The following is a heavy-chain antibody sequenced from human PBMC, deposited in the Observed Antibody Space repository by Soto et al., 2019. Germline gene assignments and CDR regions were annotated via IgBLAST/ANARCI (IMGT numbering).Heavy chain of an antibody. V-gene: IGHV3-7*01. J-gene: IGHJ4*02. CDR3: GREKWLQPDY. CDR1: GFTFSSYS. D-gene: IGHD5-12*01. Sequence: GGSLRLSCAASGFTFSSYSMHWVRQAPGKGLEWGANISPEGRAVYYAHSLRGRFTISRDNAKNSLYLQMNNLRADDTAVYYCGREKWLQPDYWGQGTLVTVSS. CDR2: ISPEGRAV.